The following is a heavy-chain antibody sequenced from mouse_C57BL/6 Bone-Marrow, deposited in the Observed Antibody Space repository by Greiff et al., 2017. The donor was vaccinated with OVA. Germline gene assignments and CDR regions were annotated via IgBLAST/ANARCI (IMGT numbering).Heavy chain of an antibody. D-gene: IGHD1-1*01. CDR2: IYPGSGST. V-gene: IGHV1-55*01. Sequence: VQLQQPGAELVKPGASVKMSCKASGYTFTSYWITWVKQRPGQGLEWIGDIYPGSGSTNYNEKFKSKATLTVDTSSSTAYMQLSSLTSEDSAVYYCARCYYGSLYYFDYWGQGTTLTVSS. CDR3: ARCYYGSLYYFDY. CDR1: GYTFTSYW. J-gene: IGHJ2*01.